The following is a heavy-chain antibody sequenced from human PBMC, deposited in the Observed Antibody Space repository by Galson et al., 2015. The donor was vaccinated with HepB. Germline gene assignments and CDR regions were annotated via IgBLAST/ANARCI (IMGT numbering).Heavy chain of an antibody. D-gene: IGHD4-17*01. Sequence: SVKVSCKASGGTFSSYAISWVRQAPGQGLEWMGRIIPILGIANYAQKFQGRVTITADKSTSTAYMELSSLRSEDTAVYYCARYGDYGMAYGMDVWGQGTTVTVSS. CDR2: IIPILGIA. V-gene: IGHV1-69*04. J-gene: IGHJ6*02. CDR3: ARYGDYGMAYGMDV. CDR1: GGTFSSYA.